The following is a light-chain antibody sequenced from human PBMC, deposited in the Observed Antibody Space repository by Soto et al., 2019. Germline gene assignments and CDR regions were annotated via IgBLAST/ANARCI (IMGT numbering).Light chain of an antibody. CDR3: CSYAGSSTLV. V-gene: IGLV2-23*01. J-gene: IGLJ2*01. CDR2: EGS. CDR1: SSDVGSSNL. Sequence: QSALTPPASVSGSPGQSITISCTGTSSDVGSSNLVSWYQQHPGKAPKLMIYEGSKRPSGVSNRFSGSKSGNTASLTISGLQAEDEADYYCCSYAGSSTLVFGGGTKVTVL.